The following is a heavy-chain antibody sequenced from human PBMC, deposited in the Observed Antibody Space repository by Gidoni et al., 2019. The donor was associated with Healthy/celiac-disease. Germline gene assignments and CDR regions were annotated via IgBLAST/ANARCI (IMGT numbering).Heavy chain of an antibody. CDR3: ARGGGGAAVGY. CDR2: INHSGST. CDR1: GGSFSGYY. D-gene: IGHD1-26*01. Sequence: QVQLQQWGAGLLKPSETLSLTCAVYGGSFSGYYWSWIRQPPGKGLEWIGAINHSGSTNYNPSLKSRVTISVDTSKSQFSLKLSSVTAADTAVYYCARGGGGAAVGYWGQGTLVTVSS. V-gene: IGHV4-34*01. J-gene: IGHJ4*02.